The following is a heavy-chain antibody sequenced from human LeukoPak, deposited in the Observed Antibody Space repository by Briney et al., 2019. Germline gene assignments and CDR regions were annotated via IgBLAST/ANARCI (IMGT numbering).Heavy chain of an antibody. Sequence: GGSLRLSCAASGFTFSSYGMHWVRQAPGKGLEWVAVIWYDGINKYYADSVKGRFTISRDNSKNTLYLQMNSLRAEDTAVYYCVPQSLFDYWGQGTLVTVSS. CDR1: GFTFSSYG. V-gene: IGHV3-33*01. CDR3: VPQSLFDY. J-gene: IGHJ4*02. CDR2: IWYDGINK.